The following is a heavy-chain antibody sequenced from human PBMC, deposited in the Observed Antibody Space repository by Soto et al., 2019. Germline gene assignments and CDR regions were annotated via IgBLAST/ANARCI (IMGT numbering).Heavy chain of an antibody. CDR3: ARGALYYYDSSGYSGSSFDP. CDR2: ISSSTRYT. CDR1: GFPFSSYA. J-gene: IGHJ5*02. Sequence: GGSLRLSCTASGFPFSSYAMNWVRQAPGRGLEWVSFISSSTRYTYYTDSLKGRFTISRDNAKNSLYLQMNSLRAEDTAVYYCARGALYYYDSSGYSGSSFDPWGQGTLVTVSS. D-gene: IGHD3-22*01. V-gene: IGHV3-21*01.